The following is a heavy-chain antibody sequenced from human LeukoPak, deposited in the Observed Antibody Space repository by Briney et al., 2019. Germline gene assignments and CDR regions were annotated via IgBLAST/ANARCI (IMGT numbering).Heavy chain of an antibody. CDR2: IYTSGST. Sequence: SETLSLTCTVSGGSISSGSYYWSWIRQPAGKGLEWIGRIYTSGSTNYNPSLKSRVTISVDTSKNQFSLKLSSVTAADTAVYYCARRGVVVVPAAMRPFDYWGQGALVTVSS. CDR3: ARRGVVVVPAAMRPFDY. D-gene: IGHD2-2*01. J-gene: IGHJ4*02. V-gene: IGHV4-61*02. CDR1: GGSISSGSYY.